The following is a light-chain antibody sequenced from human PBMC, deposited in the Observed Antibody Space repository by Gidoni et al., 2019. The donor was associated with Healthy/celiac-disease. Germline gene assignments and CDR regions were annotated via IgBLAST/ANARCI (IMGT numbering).Light chain of an antibody. CDR1: QSISTY. CDR2: AAS. Sequence: DIQMTQSPSSRSASVGDRVTITCRASQSISTYLNWYQQKPGKAPKLLIYAASSLQSGVPSRFSGSGSGTDFTLTISSLQPEDFATYYCKQSYSTPFTFGPGTKVDIK. CDR3: KQSYSTPFT. V-gene: IGKV1-39*01. J-gene: IGKJ3*01.